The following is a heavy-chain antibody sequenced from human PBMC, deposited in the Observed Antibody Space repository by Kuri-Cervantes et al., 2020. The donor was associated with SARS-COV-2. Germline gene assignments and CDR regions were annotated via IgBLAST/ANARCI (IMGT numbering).Heavy chain of an antibody. CDR2: TYYRSKWYN. V-gene: IGHV6-1*01. CDR3: ARGRVGFLEWLENYYYYGMDV. D-gene: IGHD3-3*02. CDR1: GDSVSSNSAA. Sequence: SQTLSLTCAISGDSVSSNSAARNWIRQSPSRGLEWLGRTYYRSKWYNDYVVSVKSRITINPDTSKNQFSLQLSSVTAADTAVYYCARGRVGFLEWLENYYYYGMDVWGQGTTVTVSS. J-gene: IGHJ6*02.